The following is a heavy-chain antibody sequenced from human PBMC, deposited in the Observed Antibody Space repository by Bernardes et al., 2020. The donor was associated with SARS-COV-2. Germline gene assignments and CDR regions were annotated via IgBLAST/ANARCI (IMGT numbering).Heavy chain of an antibody. V-gene: IGHV1-46*01. D-gene: IGHD1-26*01. Sequence: ASVKVSCKASGYTFTSYYMHWVRQAPGQGLEWMGIINPSGGSTSYAQKFQGRVTMTRDTSTSTVYMELSSLRSEDTAVYYCASGVGATRGNYYYYGMDVWGQGTTVTVSS. CDR2: INPSGGST. J-gene: IGHJ6*02. CDR1: GYTFTSYY. CDR3: ASGVGATRGNYYYYGMDV.